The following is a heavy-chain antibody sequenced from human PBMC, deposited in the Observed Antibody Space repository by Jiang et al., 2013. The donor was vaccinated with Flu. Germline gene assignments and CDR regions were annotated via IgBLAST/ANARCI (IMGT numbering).Heavy chain of an antibody. V-gene: IGHV4-59*08. D-gene: IGHD4-11*01. CDR2: IYYSGST. J-gene: IGHJ5*02. CDR1: GGSISSYY. CDR3: ARQTSTVKGDWFDP. Sequence: SGGSISSYYWSWIRQPPGKGLEWIGYIYYSGSTNYNPSLKSRVTISVDTSKNQFSLKLSSVTAADTAVYYCARQTSTVKGDWFDPWGQGTLVTVSS.